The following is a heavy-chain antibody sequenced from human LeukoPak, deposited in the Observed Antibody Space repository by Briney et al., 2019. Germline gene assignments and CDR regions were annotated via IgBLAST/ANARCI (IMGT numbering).Heavy chain of an antibody. Sequence: ASVKVSCKASGYTFTSYGISWVRQAPGQGLEWMGWISTYNADTDYAQNLQGRVTMTTDTSTSTAYMELRSLRSDDTAVYYCAGSDSSSALFDYWGQGTLVTVSS. D-gene: IGHD6-6*01. CDR2: ISTYNADT. CDR1: GYTFTSYG. V-gene: IGHV1-18*01. J-gene: IGHJ4*02. CDR3: AGSDSSSALFDY.